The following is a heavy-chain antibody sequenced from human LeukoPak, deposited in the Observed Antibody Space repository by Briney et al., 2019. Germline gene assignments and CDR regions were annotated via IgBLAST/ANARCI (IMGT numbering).Heavy chain of an antibody. Sequence: PSETLSLTCTVSGGSISNYYWSWIRQPPRKGLEWIGYIYHSGSTYYNPSLKSRVTISVDRSKNQFSLKLSSVTAADTAVYYCARVTTVTTFDYWGQGTLVTVSS. D-gene: IGHD4-17*01. CDR1: GGSISNYY. CDR2: IYHSGST. CDR3: ARVTTVTTFDY. V-gene: IGHV4-59*12. J-gene: IGHJ4*02.